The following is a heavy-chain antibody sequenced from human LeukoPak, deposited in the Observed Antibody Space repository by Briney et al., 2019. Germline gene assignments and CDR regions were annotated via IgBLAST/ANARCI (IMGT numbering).Heavy chain of an antibody. Sequence: SETLSLTCTVSGGSISSYCWSWIRQPPGKGLEWIGYIYYSGSTNYNPSLKSRVTISVDTSKNQFSLKLSSVTAADTAVYHCARSAAYLDYWGQGTLVTVSS. CDR2: IYYSGST. D-gene: IGHD6-25*01. CDR1: GGSISSYC. J-gene: IGHJ4*02. V-gene: IGHV4-59*01. CDR3: ARSAAYLDY.